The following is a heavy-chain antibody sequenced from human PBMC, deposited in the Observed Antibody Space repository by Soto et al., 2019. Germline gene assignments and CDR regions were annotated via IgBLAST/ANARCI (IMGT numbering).Heavy chain of an antibody. CDR3: ARSCYDFWSGYHCS. CDR1: GYNFNAYY. CDR2: INPNSGGP. D-gene: IGHD3-3*01. Sequence: ASVKVCCKTSGYNFNAYYIHWVRQAPGQGLEWMAWINPNSGGPHYAQKFQGRVTVTSDTSISTAYMELSGLTSDDTAVYYCARSCYDFWSGYHCSWGQGTRVTVSS. V-gene: IGHV1-2*02. J-gene: IGHJ5*01.